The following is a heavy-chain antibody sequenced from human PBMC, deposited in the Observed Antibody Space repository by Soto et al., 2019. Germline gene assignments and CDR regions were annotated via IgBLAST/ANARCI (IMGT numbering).Heavy chain of an antibody. CDR2: INHSGST. J-gene: IGHJ6*02. V-gene: IGHV4-34*01. CDR1: GGSFSGYY. CDR3: ARGGRKGGATVTFLYYYYYGMDV. D-gene: IGHD4-4*01. Sequence: SETLSLTCAVYGGSFSGYYWSWIRQPPGKGLEWIGEINHSGSTNYNPSLKSRVTISVDTSKNQFSLKLSSVTAADTAVYYCARGGRKGGATVTFLYYYYYGMDVWGQGTTVTVSS.